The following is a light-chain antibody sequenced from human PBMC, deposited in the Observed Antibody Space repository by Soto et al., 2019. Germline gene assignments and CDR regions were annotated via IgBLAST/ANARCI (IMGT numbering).Light chain of an antibody. CDR1: QSLSSR. CDR2: DAS. V-gene: IGKV1-5*01. J-gene: IGKJ1*01. CDR3: QQYNNFWT. Sequence: DIHMTQSPSTLSASVGDRVTITFRASQSLSSRLARYQQKPGKAPELLIYDASSLKSGVPSRFSGSESGTEFTLTISSLQPDDFGTYYCQQYNNFWTFGQGTKVDIK.